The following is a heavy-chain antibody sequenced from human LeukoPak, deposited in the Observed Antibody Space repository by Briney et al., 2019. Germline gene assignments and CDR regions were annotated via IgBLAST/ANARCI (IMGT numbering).Heavy chain of an antibody. CDR2: IYPDDSDT. Sequence: PGESLKISCEGSGYIFTTYWIGWVRQMPGKGLEWMGIIYPDDSDTRYSPSFQGRVTISADKSISTAYLQWSSLEASDTAMYYCARQRVTTGPFDYWGQGTLVTVSS. V-gene: IGHV5-51*01. CDR3: ARQRVTTGPFDY. CDR1: GYIFTTYW. J-gene: IGHJ4*02. D-gene: IGHD2-21*02.